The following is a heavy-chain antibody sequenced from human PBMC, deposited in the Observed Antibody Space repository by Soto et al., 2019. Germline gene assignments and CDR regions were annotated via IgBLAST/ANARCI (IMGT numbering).Heavy chain of an antibody. J-gene: IGHJ6*02. CDR2: IFSCGET. Sequence: EVQLVESGGGLIQPGGSLRLSCAASGFGVSDNYMNWVRQAPGKGLEWVAVIFSCGETYVADSVKGRFTISRDSSNNTLNLHMSSLRHEDTAVYYCARDGNSASCHSPNFRVRGNRGFGLDVWGRGTTVTVSS. CDR1: GFGVSDNY. V-gene: IGHV3-66*03. D-gene: IGHD2-2*01. CDR3: ARDGNSASCHSPNFRVRGNRGFGLDV.